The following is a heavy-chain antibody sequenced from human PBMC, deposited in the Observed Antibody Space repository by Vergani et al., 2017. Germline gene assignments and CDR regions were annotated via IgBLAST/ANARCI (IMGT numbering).Heavy chain of an antibody. CDR3: TRGWYYDSIAYWAY. CDR2: INPSGGST. CDR1: GGTFSSYA. V-gene: IGHV1-46*03. J-gene: IGHJ4*02. Sequence: QVQLVQSGAEVKKPGSSVKVSCKASGGTFSSYAISWVRQAPGQGLEWMGIINPSGGSTSYAQKFQGRVTMTRDTSTSTVYMELSSLRSEDTAVYYCTRGWYYDSIAYWAYWGKGTLVTVSS. D-gene: IGHD3-22*01.